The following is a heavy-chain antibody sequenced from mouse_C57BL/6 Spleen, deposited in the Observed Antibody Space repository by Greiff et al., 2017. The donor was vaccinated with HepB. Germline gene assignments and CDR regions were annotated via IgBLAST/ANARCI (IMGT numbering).Heavy chain of an antibody. CDR1: GYTFTSYT. V-gene: IGHV1-4*01. CDR3: ARSVSSSYGYAMDY. CDR2: INPSSGYT. Sequence: VQLQQSGAELARPGASVKMSCKASGYTFTSYTMHWVKQRPGQGLEWIGYINPSSGYTKYNQKFKDKATLTADKSSSTAYMQLSSLTSEDSAVYYCARSVSSSYGYAMDYWGQGTSVTVSS. J-gene: IGHJ4*01. D-gene: IGHD1-1*01.